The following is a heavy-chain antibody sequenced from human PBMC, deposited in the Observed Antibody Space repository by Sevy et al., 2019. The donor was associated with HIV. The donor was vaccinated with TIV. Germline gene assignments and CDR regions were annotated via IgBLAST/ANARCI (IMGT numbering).Heavy chain of an antibody. CDR3: VRGGRWGNAFDY. Sequence: GGSLRLSCAASGFTFSSYWMSWVRQAPGKGLEWVANIKQDGSEKYYVDSVKGRFTISRDNAKSSLYLQMNSLRAEDTAVYYWVRGGRWGNAFDYWGRGTLVTVSS. J-gene: IGHJ4*02. V-gene: IGHV3-7*01. CDR1: GFTFSSYW. D-gene: IGHD3-16*01. CDR2: IKQDGSEK.